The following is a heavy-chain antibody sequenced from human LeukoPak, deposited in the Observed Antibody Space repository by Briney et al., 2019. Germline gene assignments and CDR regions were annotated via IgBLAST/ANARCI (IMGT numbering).Heavy chain of an antibody. CDR2: INIGGTNT. Sequence: PGGSLRLSCAASGFTFNDYYMSWIRQAPGKGLEWLSYINIGGTNTHYADSVKGRFTISRDNAKKSLYLEMNNLRAEDTAVYYCAKSSIFYDSSGYYVGEKYYFDYWGQGTLVTVSS. V-gene: IGHV3-11*01. D-gene: IGHD3-22*01. CDR3: AKSSIFYDSSGYYVGEKYYFDY. CDR1: GFTFNDYY. J-gene: IGHJ4*02.